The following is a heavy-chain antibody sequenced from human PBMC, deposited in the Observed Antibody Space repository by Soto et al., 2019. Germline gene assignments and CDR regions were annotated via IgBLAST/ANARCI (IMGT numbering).Heavy chain of an antibody. CDR3: ARGPRDFWSGYYTFDY. D-gene: IGHD3-3*01. CDR2: IKQDGSEK. CDR1: GFTFSSYW. V-gene: IGHV3-7*01. J-gene: IGHJ4*02. Sequence: PGGSLRLSCAASGFTFSSYWMSWVRHAPGKGLEWVANIKQDGSEKYYVDSVKGRFTISRDNAKNSLYLQMNSLRAEDTAVYYCARGPRDFWSGYYTFDYWGQGTLVTVSS.